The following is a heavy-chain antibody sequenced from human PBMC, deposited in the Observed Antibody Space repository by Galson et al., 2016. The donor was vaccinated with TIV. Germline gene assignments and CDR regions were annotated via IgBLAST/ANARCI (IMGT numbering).Heavy chain of an antibody. D-gene: IGHD2-2*01. CDR3: AKYRGAKGCTTTSCYVMDV. CDR2: ISYDGNNK. Sequence: SLRLSCAVSGFIFSDYDMHWVRQAPVKGLEWVAAISYDGNNKFYGTSVKGRVTIARDNSKNMLYLQVNSLRPEDTALYYCAKYRGAKGCTTTSCYVMDVWGQGTTVIVTS. J-gene: IGHJ6*02. V-gene: IGHV3-30*18. CDR1: GFIFSDYD.